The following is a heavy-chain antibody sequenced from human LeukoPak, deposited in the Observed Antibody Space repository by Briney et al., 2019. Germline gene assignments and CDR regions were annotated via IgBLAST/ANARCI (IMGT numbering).Heavy chain of an antibody. V-gene: IGHV4-59*01. Sequence: SETLSLTCTVSGVSISSYYWSWIRQPPGKGLEWIGYISYSGSTIYNPSPKSRVTISVDPYKNQFSQKLSSGPAADPAVQYCARARDGPDCLYGMEVWGKGNTVTVSS. J-gene: IGHJ6*04. CDR1: GVSISSYY. CDR2: ISYSGST. D-gene: IGHD5-24*01. CDR3: ARARDGPDCLYGMEV.